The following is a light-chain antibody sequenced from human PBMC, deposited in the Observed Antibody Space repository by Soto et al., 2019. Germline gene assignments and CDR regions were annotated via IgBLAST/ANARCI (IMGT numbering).Light chain of an antibody. CDR2: RSS. J-gene: IGKJ1*01. CDR3: QQYGSSPQT. V-gene: IGKV3-20*01. CDR1: QSLSSSY. Sequence: ESVLTQSPSSLSLSPGESATLSCRASQSLSSSYLAWYQQKAGQPPRLLMFRSSDRAAGVPDRFSGSASGTEFTLTISSLEPEDFAVYYCQQYGSSPQTFGQGTKVDIK.